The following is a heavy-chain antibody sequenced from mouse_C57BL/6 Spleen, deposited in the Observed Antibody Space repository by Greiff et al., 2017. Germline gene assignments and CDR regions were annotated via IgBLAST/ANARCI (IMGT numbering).Heavy chain of an antibody. V-gene: IGHV1-42*01. J-gene: IGHJ2*01. CDR2: INPSTGGT. CDR3: ARMDYYDYDGDYYFDY. D-gene: IGHD2-4*01. CDR1: GYSFTGYY. Sequence: EVQLQQSGPELVKPGASVKISCKASGYSFTGYYMNWVKQSPEKSLEWIGEINPSTGGTTYNQKFKAKATLTVAKSSSTAYMQLKSLTSEDSAVYYCARMDYYDYDGDYYFDYWGQGTTLTVSS.